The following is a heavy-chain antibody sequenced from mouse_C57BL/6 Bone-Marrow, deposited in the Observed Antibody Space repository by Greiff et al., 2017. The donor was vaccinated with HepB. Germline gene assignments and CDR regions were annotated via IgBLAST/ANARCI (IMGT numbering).Heavy chain of an antibody. D-gene: IGHD4-1*01. CDR1: GYAFSSSW. CDR2: IYPGDGDT. Sequence: QVQLKESGPELVKPGASVKISCKASGYAFSSSWMNWVKQRPGKGLEWIGRIYPGDGDTNYNGKFKGKATLTADKSSSTAYMQLSSLTSEDSAVYFCARSPGTSFAYWGQGTLVTVSA. J-gene: IGHJ3*01. CDR3: ARSPGTSFAY. V-gene: IGHV1-82*01.